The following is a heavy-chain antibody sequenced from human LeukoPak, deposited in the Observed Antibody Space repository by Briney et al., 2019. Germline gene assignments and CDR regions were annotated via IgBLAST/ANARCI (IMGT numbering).Heavy chain of an antibody. CDR3: ARTGDYGSGSFFDY. CDR1: GGSVSTYY. Sequence: SETLSLTCTVSGGSVSTYYWSWIRQPPGKGLEWIGYIYYSGSTNYNPSLKSRVTISVDTSKNQFSLKLSSVTAADTAVYYCARTGDYGSGSFFDYWGQGTLVTVSS. J-gene: IGHJ4*02. D-gene: IGHD3-10*01. V-gene: IGHV4-59*02. CDR2: IYYSGST.